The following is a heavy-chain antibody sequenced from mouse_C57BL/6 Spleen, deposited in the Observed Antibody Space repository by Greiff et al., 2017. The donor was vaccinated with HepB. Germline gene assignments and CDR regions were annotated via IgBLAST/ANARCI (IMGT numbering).Heavy chain of an antibody. D-gene: IGHD1-1*01. J-gene: IGHJ2*01. CDR2: FYPGSGSI. Sequence: QVQLQQSGAELVKPGASVKLSCKASGYTFTEYTIHWVKQRSGQGLEWIGWFYPGSGSIKYNEKFKDKATLTADKSSSTVYMELSRLTSEDSAVYFLARHEDRRGYYYGSSFYYFDYWGQGTTLTVSS. CDR3: ARHEDRRGYYYGSSFYYFDY. V-gene: IGHV1-62-2*01. CDR1: GYTFTEYT.